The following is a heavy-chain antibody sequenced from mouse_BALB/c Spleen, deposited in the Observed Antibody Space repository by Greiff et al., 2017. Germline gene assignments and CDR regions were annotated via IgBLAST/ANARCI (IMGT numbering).Heavy chain of an antibody. CDR1: GYTFSSYW. V-gene: IGHV1-9*01. D-gene: IGHD1-1*01. Sequence: QVQLQQSGAELMKPGASVKISCKATGYTFSSYWIEWVKQRPGHGLEWIGEILPGSGSTNYNEKFKGKATFTADTSSNTAYMQLSSLTSEDSAVYYCARWGIITTVVATPGWFAYWGQGTLVTVSA. CDR2: ILPGSGST. J-gene: IGHJ3*01. CDR3: ARWGIITTVVATPGWFAY.